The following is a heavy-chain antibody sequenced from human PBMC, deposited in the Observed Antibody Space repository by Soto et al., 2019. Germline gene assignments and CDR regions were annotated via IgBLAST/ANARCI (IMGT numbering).Heavy chain of an antibody. D-gene: IGHD3-10*01. V-gene: IGHV4-59*08. CDR1: SGPSRSHN. CDR2: IYHTGDT. Sequence: QVQLQQSGPGLVKPSETLSLTCTVSSGPSRSHNWGWIRQPPGGGLEWIGYIYHTGDTSDNPSLSTRVTISADTSTNHISLTLRSVAAADTAVYYCVRQGIGDLHGLVDVWGQGTRVSVSS. J-gene: IGHJ6*02. CDR3: VRQGIGDLHGLVDV.